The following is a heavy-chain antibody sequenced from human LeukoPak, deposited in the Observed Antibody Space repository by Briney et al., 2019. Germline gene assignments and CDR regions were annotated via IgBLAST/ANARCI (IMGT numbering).Heavy chain of an antibody. D-gene: IGHD3-22*01. CDR2: ISSSSYI. CDR3: AKDNPLPGTYYYDSSGYYFDY. J-gene: IGHJ4*02. CDR1: GFTFSSYS. Sequence: PGGSLRLSCAGSGFTFSSYSMNWVRQAPGKGLEWVSSISSSSYIYYADSVKGRFTISRDNARNSLYLQMNSLRAEDTAVYYCAKDNPLPGTYYYDSSGYYFDYWGQGTLVTVSS. V-gene: IGHV3-21*04.